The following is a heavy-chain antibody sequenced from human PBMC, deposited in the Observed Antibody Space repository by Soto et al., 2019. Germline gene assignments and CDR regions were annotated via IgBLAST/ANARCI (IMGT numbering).Heavy chain of an antibody. CDR3: AAPAGYCSRGGWGGGGG. V-gene: IGHV3-23*01. J-gene: IGHJ4*02. CDR2: ISGGGDST. Sequence: EVQLLESGGGLAQPGGSLRLSCEASGFTFSAHAMSWVRQAPGKGPEWVSAISGGGDSTYYADCVKGRFTISRDNSKNTVYLNMDSLRAEDTAMYYCAAPAGYCSRGGWGGGGGWGQGALVTVSS. CDR1: GFTFSAHA. D-gene: IGHD2-2*01.